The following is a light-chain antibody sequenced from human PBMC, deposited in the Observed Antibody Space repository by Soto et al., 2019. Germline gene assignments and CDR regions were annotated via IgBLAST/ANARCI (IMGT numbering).Light chain of an antibody. J-gene: IGKJ1*01. Sequence: TQSPDTLSLSPGERATLSCRASQSVSSNLAWYQQKPGQAPRLLIYGASTRATGIPVRFSGSASGTEFTLTISSLQSEDFTVYYCQQYNKWPLTFGQGTKVDIK. CDR2: GAS. CDR1: QSVSSN. V-gene: IGKV3-15*01. CDR3: QQYNKWPLT.